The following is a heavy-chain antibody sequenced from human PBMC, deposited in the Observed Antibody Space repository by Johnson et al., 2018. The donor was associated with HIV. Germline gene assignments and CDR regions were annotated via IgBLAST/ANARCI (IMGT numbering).Heavy chain of an antibody. J-gene: IGHJ3*01. Sequence: EVQVVESGGGLVQPGGSLRLSCAASGFTFSSYAMSWVRQAPGKGLEWVSAISGSGGSTYYADSVKGRFTISRDNAKNTLYLQMNSLRADDTAVYYCARGSTPWGGDYVGYAFDLWGQGTMVTISS. CDR1: GFTFSSYA. CDR2: ISGSGGST. D-gene: IGHD4-17*01. V-gene: IGHV3-23*04. CDR3: ARGSTPWGGDYVGYAFDL.